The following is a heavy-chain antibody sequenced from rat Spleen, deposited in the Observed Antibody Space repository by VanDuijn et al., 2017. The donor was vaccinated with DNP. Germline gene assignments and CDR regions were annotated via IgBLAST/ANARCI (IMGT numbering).Heavy chain of an antibody. V-gene: IGHV2-63*01. D-gene: IGHD1-5*01. CDR3: TRDLGYRYNYDYVMDA. Sequence: VQLKESGPGLVQPSQTLSLTCTVSGFSLTNYDVHWVRQPPEKGLEWMGGIWGDGNTAYNSSLKSRLSISRDTSKNQVFLKMNSLQTDDTGTYYCTRDLGYRYNYDYVMDAWGQGASVTVSS. J-gene: IGHJ4*01. CDR1: GFSLTNYD. CDR2: IWGDGNT.